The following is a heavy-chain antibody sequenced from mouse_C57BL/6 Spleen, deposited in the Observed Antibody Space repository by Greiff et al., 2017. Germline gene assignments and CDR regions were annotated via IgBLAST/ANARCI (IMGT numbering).Heavy chain of an antibody. CDR2: IDPENGDT. CDR3: AFTTAPAWFAY. CDR1: GFNIKDDY. D-gene: IGHD1-2*01. J-gene: IGHJ3*01. Sequence: EVKLVESGAELVRPGASVKLSCTASGFNIKDDYMHWVKQRPEQGLEWIGWIDPENGDTEYASKFQGKATITADTSSNTAYLQLRSLTSEDTAVYYCAFTTAPAWFAYWGQGTLVTVSA. V-gene: IGHV14-4*01.